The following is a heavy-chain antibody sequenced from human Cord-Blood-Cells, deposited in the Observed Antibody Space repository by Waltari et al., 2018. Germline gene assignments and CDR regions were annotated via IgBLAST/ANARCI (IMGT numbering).Heavy chain of an antibody. V-gene: IGHV1-2*04. CDR1: GYTFTGYY. CDR3: ARGDSSSWYVWFDP. Sequence: QVQLVQSGAEVKKPGASVKVSCKASGYTFTGYYMHWVRQAPGQGLVWKGWINPNSGGTNYAQKFQGWVTMTRDTSISTAYMELSRLRSDDTAVYYCARGDSSSWYVWFDPWGQGTLVTVSS. D-gene: IGHD6-13*01. CDR2: INPNSGGT. J-gene: IGHJ5*02.